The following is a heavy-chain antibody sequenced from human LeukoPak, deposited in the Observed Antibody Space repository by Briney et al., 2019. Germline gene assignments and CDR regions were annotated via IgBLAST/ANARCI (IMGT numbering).Heavy chain of an antibody. CDR1: GGSFSGYY. D-gene: IGHD3-9*01. Sequence: SETLSLTCAVYGGSFSGYYWSWIRQPPGKGLEWIGEINHSGSTNYNPSLKSRVTISVDTSKNQFSLKLSSVTAADTAVYYCARDLSGSRNNWFDPWGQGTLVTVSS. V-gene: IGHV4-34*01. J-gene: IGHJ5*02. CDR3: ARDLSGSRNNWFDP. CDR2: INHSGST.